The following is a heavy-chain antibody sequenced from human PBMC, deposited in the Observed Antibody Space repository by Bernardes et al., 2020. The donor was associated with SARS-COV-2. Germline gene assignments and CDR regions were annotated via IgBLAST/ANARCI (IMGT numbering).Heavy chain of an antibody. CDR2: IYPADSDT. D-gene: IGHD3-10*01. J-gene: IGHJ4*02. CDR3: ARHRWFGESFGSAASIDY. CDR1: GYTFTSYG. Sequence: KVSCKASGYTFTSYGISWVRQAPGQGLEWMGIIYPADSDTRYSPSFQGQVTISADKSISTVYLQWSSLKASDSAMYYCARHRWFGESFGSAASIDYWGLGTLVTVSS. V-gene: IGHV5-51*01.